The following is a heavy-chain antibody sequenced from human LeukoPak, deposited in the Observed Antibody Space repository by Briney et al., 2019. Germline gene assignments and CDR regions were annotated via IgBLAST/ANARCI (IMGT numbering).Heavy chain of an antibody. Sequence: GGSLRLSCAASGFTFDDYGMSWVRQAPGKGLEWVSGINWNGGSTGYADSVKGRFTISRDNAKNSLYLQMNSLRAEDTALYYCARDPALIWFGDRTRAGCDPWYQGHLVTVSS. CDR2: INWNGGST. J-gene: IGHJ5*02. V-gene: IGHV3-20*04. CDR1: GFTFDDYG. CDR3: ARDPALIWFGDRTRAGCDP. D-gene: IGHD3-10*01.